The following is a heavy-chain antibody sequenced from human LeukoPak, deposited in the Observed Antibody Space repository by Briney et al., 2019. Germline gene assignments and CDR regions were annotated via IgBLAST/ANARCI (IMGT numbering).Heavy chain of an antibody. CDR2: INPSGGST. D-gene: IGHD1/OR15-1a*01. CDR1: GYTFTSYY. CDR3: ARGRWKNVPPDV. V-gene: IGHV1-46*01. J-gene: IGHJ6*04. Sequence: ASVKVSCKASGYTFTSYYMHWVRQAPGQGLEWMGIINPSGGSTNYAQKFQGRVTMTRDTSISTAYMELRSLRSDDTAVYYCARGRWKNVPPDVWGKGTTVTVSS.